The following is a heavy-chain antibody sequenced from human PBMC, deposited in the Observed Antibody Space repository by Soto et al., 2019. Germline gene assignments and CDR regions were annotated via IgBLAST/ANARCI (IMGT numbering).Heavy chain of an antibody. CDR3: ARGGITMVRGVEVFDY. J-gene: IGHJ4*02. CDR2: INHSGST. V-gene: IGHV4-34*01. Sequence: SETLSLTCAVYGGSFSGYYWSWIRQPPGKGLEWIGEINHSGSTNYNPSLKSRVTISVDTSKNQFSLKLSSVTAADTAVYYCARGGITMVRGVEVFDYWGQGTLVTVS. CDR1: GGSFSGYY. D-gene: IGHD3-10*01.